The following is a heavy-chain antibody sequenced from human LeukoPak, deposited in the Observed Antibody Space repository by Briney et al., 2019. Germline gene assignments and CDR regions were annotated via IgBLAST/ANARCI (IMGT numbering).Heavy chain of an antibody. CDR1: GGSFSGYY. V-gene: IGHV4-34*01. J-gene: IGHJ4*02. CDR2: INHSGST. CDR3: ARSPLLVRFDY. D-gene: IGHD6-6*01. Sequence: ETLSLTCAVYGGSFSGYYWSWIRQPPGKGLEWIGEINHSGSTNYNPSLKSRVTISVDTSKNQFSLKLSSVTAADTAVYYCARSPLLVRFDYWGQGTLVTVSS.